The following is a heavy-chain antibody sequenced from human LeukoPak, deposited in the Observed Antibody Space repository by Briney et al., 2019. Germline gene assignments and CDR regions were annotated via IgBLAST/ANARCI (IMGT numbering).Heavy chain of an antibody. Sequence: GGSLRLSCAASGFTFSSYAMSWVRQAPGKGLEWVSAISGSGGSTYYADSVKGRFTISRDNSKNTLYLQMNSLRAEDTAVYYCAKGLDSSGYFHDLDYWGQGTLVTVSS. J-gene: IGHJ4*02. V-gene: IGHV3-23*01. CDR2: ISGSGGST. CDR3: AKGLDSSGYFHDLDY. CDR1: GFTFSSYA. D-gene: IGHD3-22*01.